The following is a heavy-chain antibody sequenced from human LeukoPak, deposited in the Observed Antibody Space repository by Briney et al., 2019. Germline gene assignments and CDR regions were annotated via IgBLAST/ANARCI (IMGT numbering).Heavy chain of an antibody. V-gene: IGHV1-8*02. CDR1: GYTFTGYY. Sequence: ASVKVSCKASGYTFTGYYMHWVRQATGQGLEWMGWMNPNSGNTGYAQKFQGRVTMTRNTSISTAYMELSSLRSEDTAVYYCARGGTYYYDSSGYYYDAFDIWGQGTMVTVSS. CDR3: ARGGTYYYDSSGYYYDAFDI. J-gene: IGHJ3*02. CDR2: MNPNSGNT. D-gene: IGHD3-22*01.